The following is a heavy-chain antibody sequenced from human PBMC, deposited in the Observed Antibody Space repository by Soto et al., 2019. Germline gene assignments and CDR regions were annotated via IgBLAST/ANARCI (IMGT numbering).Heavy chain of an antibody. D-gene: IGHD5-18*01. J-gene: IGHJ4*02. Sequence: QITLKESGPTLVKPTQTLTLTCTFSGFSLSNSGVGVGWIPQPPGKALEWLALIYWNDDKRYTPSLKGRTTITNDASKHPVVLTMTNMDPVATATYSCAHRQYSYGAEALYYFDYWGQGTLVTVSS. CDR3: AHRQYSYGAEALYYFDY. V-gene: IGHV2-5*01. CDR1: GFSLSNSGVG. CDR2: IYWNDDK.